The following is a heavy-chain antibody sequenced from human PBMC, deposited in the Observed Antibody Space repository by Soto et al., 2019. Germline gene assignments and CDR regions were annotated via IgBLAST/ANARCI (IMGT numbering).Heavy chain of an antibody. CDR3: ARANYIVVVPAATANWFDP. Sequence: SETLSLTCTVSGGSISSGGYYWSWIRQHPGKGLEWIGYIYYSGSTYYNPSLKSRVTISVDTSKNQFSLKLSSVTAADTAVYYCARANYIVVVPAATANWFDPWGQGTLVTVSS. CDR1: GGSISSGGYY. J-gene: IGHJ5*02. V-gene: IGHV4-31*02. D-gene: IGHD2-2*01. CDR2: IYYSGST.